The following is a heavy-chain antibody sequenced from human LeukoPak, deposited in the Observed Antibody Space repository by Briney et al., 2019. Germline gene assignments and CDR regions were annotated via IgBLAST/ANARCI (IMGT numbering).Heavy chain of an antibody. J-gene: IGHJ6*02. CDR2: IYYTGGA. D-gene: IGHD3-9*01. CDR1: GGSISTYY. Sequence: SETLSLTCTVSGGSISTYYWTWIRQPPGKGLEWIGHIYYTGGAEYNPSLKGRATISVDTSNNQFSLNLTSVTAADTAVYYCARDRWEGYDILTGNFYHYGMDVWGQGTTVTVSS. CDR3: ARDRWEGYDILTGNFYHYGMDV. V-gene: IGHV4-59*01.